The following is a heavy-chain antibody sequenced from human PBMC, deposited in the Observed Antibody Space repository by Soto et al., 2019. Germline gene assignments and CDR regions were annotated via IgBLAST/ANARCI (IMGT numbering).Heavy chain of an antibody. V-gene: IGHV4-4*02. Sequence: PSETLSLTCAVSGGSISTSNWWSWVRQPPGKELEWIGEVYHSGSTNYNPSFKSRVAMSVDKSKDQFSLKLNSVTAADTALYYCARTSTRRTRFAYCGQGSLVPVSS. CDR2: VYHSGST. CDR1: GGSISTSNW. CDR3: ARTSTRRTRFAY. D-gene: IGHD2-2*01. J-gene: IGHJ1*01.